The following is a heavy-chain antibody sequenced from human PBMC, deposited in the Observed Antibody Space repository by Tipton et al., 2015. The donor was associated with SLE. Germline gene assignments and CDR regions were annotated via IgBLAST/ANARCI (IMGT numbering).Heavy chain of an antibody. CDR1: GGSINTGGYY. CDR2: IYYTGTT. Sequence: TLSLTCTVSGGSINTGGYYWSWIRQLPGKGLEWIGYIYYTGTTYYNPSVKSRVTISLDTSKNQFSLQLNSVTAADTAVYYCARFEWVLNRSYYGMDVWGQGTTVTVSS. CDR3: ARFEWVLNRSYYGMDV. J-gene: IGHJ6*02. D-gene: IGHD5-12*01. V-gene: IGHV4-31*03.